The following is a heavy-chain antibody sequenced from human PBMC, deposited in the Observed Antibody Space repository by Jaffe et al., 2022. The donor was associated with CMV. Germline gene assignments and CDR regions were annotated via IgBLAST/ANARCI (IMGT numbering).Heavy chain of an antibody. D-gene: IGHD2-2*01. V-gene: IGHV4-59*01. CDR3: ARFVPAAPVPYYMDV. CDR1: GGSISSYY. Sequence: QVQLQESGPGLVKPSETLSLTCTVSGGSISSYYWSWIRQPPGKGLEWIGYIYYSGSTNYNPSLKSRVTISVDTSKNQFSLKLSSVTAADTAVYYCARFVPAAPVPYYMDVWGKGTTVTVSS. CDR2: IYYSGST. J-gene: IGHJ6*03.